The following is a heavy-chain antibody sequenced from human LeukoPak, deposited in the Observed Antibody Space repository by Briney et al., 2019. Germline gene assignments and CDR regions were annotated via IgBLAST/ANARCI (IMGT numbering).Heavy chain of an antibody. CDR3: ARGTGMITFGGVIVNFFYSSYYFDY. J-gene: IGHJ4*02. D-gene: IGHD3-16*02. V-gene: IGHV3-7*04. Sequence: PGGSLRLSCAASGFTFSSYWMSWVRQAPGKGLEWVANIKQDGSEKYYVDSVKGRFTISRDNAKNSLYLQMNSLRAEDTAVYYCARGTGMITFGGVIVNFFYSSYYFDYWGQGTLVTVSS. CDR2: IKQDGSEK. CDR1: GFTFSSYW.